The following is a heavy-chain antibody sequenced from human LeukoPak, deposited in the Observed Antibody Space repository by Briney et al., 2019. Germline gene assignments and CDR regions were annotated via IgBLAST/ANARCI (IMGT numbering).Heavy chain of an antibody. CDR1: TLTIGDYG. D-gene: IGHD6-13*01. CDR2: IDWSGDAT. J-gene: IGHJ4*02. V-gene: IGHV3-20*04. Sequence: GGSLRLSCVASTLTIGDYGMSWVRQAPGKGLEWVSGIDWSGDATFYSDSVKGRFTISSHNAKNSLYLQMTSLRAEDTAVYYCARDLSASWYSLGYWGQGTLVTVSS. CDR3: ARDLSASWYSLGY.